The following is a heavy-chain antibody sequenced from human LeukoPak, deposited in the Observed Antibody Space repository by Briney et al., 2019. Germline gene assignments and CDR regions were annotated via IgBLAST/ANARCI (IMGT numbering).Heavy chain of an antibody. V-gene: IGHV3-30*18. D-gene: IGHD3-22*01. CDR2: ISYDGSNK. Sequence: PGGSLRLSCAASGFTFSSYGMHWVRQAPGKGLEWVAVISYDGSNKYYADSVKGRFTISRDNSKNTLYLQMSSLRAEDTAVYYCAKVSRTTMIVVGPFDYWGQGTLVTVSS. J-gene: IGHJ4*02. CDR3: AKVSRTTMIVVGPFDY. CDR1: GFTFSSYG.